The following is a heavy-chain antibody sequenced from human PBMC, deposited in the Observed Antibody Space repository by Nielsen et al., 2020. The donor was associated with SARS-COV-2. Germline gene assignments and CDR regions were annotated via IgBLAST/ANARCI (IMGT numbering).Heavy chain of an antibody. V-gene: IGHV1-69*13. CDR3: ARAPVVLGSFDI. D-gene: IGHD4-23*01. Sequence: SVKVSCKASGGTFSGYAISWVRQAPGQGLEWMGGIIPIFGTANYAQKFQGRVTITADESTSTAYMELSSLRSEDTAVYYCARAPVVLGSFDIWGQGTMVTVSS. CDR2: IIPIFGTA. J-gene: IGHJ3*02. CDR1: GGTFSGYA.